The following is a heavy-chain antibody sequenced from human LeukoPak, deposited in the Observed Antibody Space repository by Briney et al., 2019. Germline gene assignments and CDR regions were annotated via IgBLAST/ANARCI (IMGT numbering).Heavy chain of an antibody. D-gene: IGHD6-6*01. Sequence: GGSLRLSCAASGFTFSSYWMSWVRQAPGKGLEWVANIKQDGREKYYVDSVKGRFTISRDNAKNSLYLQMNSLRAEDTAVYYCASSSSGYYYYMDVWGKGTTVTVSS. CDR3: ASSSSGYYYYMDV. CDR1: GFTFSSYW. J-gene: IGHJ6*03. CDR2: IKQDGREK. V-gene: IGHV3-7*01.